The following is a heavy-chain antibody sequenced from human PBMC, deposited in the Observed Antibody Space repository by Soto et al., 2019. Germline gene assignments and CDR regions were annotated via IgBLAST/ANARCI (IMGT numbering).Heavy chain of an antibody. V-gene: IGHV4-39*01. CDR1: GGSISSSSYY. CDR3: ASIYGSGSYYPFDY. J-gene: IGHJ4*02. D-gene: IGHD3-10*01. CDR2: IYYSGST. Sequence: QLQLQESGPGLVKPSETLSLTYTVSGGSISSSSYYWGWIRQPPGKGLEWIGSIYYSGSTYYNPSLKSRVTISVDTSKNQFSLKLSSVTAADTAVYYCASIYGSGSYYPFDYWGQGTLVTVSS.